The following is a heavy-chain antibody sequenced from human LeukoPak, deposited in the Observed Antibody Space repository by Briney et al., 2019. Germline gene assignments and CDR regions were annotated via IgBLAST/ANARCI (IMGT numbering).Heavy chain of an antibody. Sequence: GGSLRLSYAASGFTFSSYATHWVRQAPGKGLEWVAVISYDGSNKYYADSVKGRFTISRDNSKNTLYLQMNSLRAEDTAVYYCARDSVGATNYFDYWGQGTLVTVSS. V-gene: IGHV3-30-3*01. D-gene: IGHD1-26*01. J-gene: IGHJ4*02. CDR2: ISYDGSNK. CDR3: ARDSVGATNYFDY. CDR1: GFTFSSYA.